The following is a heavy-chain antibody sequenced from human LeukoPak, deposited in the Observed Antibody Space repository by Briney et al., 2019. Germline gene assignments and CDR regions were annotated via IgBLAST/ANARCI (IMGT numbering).Heavy chain of an antibody. CDR3: ARHVLGCSSTSCYASWFDP. CDR2: IYYSGST. Sequence: KPSETLSLTCTVSGGSISSSSYYWGWIRQPPGKGLEWIGSIYYSGSTYYNPSLKSRVAISVDTSKNQFSLQLSSVTTADTAVYYCARHVLGCSSTSCYASWFDPWGQGTLVTVSS. V-gene: IGHV4-39*01. CDR1: GGSISSSSYY. J-gene: IGHJ5*02. D-gene: IGHD2-2*01.